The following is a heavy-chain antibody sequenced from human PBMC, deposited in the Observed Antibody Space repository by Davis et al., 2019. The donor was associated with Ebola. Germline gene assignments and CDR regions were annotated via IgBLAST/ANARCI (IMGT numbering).Heavy chain of an antibody. J-gene: IGHJ6*02. CDR1: GFSFSVSA. V-gene: IGHV3-73*01. CDR3: TRHSPSSTHFKYGLDV. CDR2: VRTKANNYAA. Sequence: GGSLSLSCETSGFSFSVSAIHWVRQASGKGLEWVGRVRTKANNYAAAYAASVEGRFIIYRDDSKNTAYLQMNSLKPEDTAVYYCTRHSPSSTHFKYGLDVWGQGTTVTVS. D-gene: IGHD2-2*01.